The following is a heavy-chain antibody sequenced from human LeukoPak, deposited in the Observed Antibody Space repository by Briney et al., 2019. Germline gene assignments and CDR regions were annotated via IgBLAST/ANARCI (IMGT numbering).Heavy chain of an antibody. Sequence: ASVTVSCKVSGYTLTELSMHWVRQAPGKGLEWMGGFDPEDGETIYAQKFQGRVTMTEDTSTDTAYMELSSLRSEDTAVYYCATAVDYGSGSYLNWFDPWGQGTLVTVSS. CDR3: ATAVDYGSGSYLNWFDP. D-gene: IGHD3-10*01. CDR1: GYTLTELS. V-gene: IGHV1-24*01. CDR2: FDPEDGET. J-gene: IGHJ5*02.